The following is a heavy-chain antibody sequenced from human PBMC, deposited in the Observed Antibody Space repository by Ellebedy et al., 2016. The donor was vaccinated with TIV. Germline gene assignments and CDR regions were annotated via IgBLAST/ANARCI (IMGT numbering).Heavy chain of an antibody. CDR2: IGAAGDT. CDR1: GFTFSSYD. J-gene: IGHJ4*02. D-gene: IGHD1-14*01. Sequence: GESLKISCAASGFTFSSYDMHWVRQGSGNGLEWVPRIGAAGDTYYAGLVKGRVAISRENAKNSLYLQLNNVRVGDTAVYYCARATAGFDYWGQGTLVTVSS. V-gene: IGHV3-13*01. CDR3: ARATAGFDY.